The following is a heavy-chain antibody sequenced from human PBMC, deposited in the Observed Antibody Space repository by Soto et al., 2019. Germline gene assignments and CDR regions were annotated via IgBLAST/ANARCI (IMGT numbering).Heavy chain of an antibody. D-gene: IGHD1-20*01. J-gene: IGHJ1*01. Sequence: LETLSLTCLVSGGSIINAFGNWIRHPPGRGLQWVGYNYSTGYFAYDPSLEARATISMDKSRNQVSLRLTSVTSEDTATYYCARVNNWFLFWRQGTPVPVSS. CDR2: NYSTGYF. V-gene: IGHV4-4*08. CDR3: ARVNNWFLF. CDR1: GGSIINAF.